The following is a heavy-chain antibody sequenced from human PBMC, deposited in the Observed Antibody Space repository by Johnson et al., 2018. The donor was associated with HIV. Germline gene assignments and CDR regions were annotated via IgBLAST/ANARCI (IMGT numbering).Heavy chain of an antibody. V-gene: IGHV3-30*01. CDR2: ISYDGSYK. CDR1: GFTFSNYA. Sequence: QVQLVESGGGVVQPGRSLRLSCAASGFTFSNYAMHWVRQAPGKGLEWVAVISYDGSYKYYADSVKGRFTISRDNSKNTLSLHMNSLRAEDKALFYCARTPRPYYYDSSDGAFDIWCQGTMVTVSS. CDR3: ARTPRPYYYDSSDGAFDI. D-gene: IGHD3-22*01. J-gene: IGHJ3*02.